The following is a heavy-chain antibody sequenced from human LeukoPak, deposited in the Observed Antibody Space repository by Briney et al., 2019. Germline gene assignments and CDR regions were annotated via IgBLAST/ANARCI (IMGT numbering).Heavy chain of an antibody. CDR2: IWYDGRNK. D-gene: IGHD3-10*01. J-gene: IGHJ6*02. V-gene: IGHV3-33*03. CDR3: ARGGYGMDV. CDR1: GFTFSSYG. Sequence: PGGSLRLSCAASGFTFSSYGMHWARQAPGKGLEWVAVIWYDGRNKYYTDSVKGRFTISRDDAKNSLYLQMNSLRAEDTAVYYCARGGYGMDVWGQGTTVTVSS.